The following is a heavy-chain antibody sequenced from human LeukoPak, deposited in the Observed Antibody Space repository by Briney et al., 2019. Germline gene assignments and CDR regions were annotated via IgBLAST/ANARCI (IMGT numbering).Heavy chain of an antibody. Sequence: SETLSLTCTVSGGSISSYYWSWIRQPPGKGLEWIGYIYYSGSTNYNPSLKSRVTISVDTSKNQFSLKLSSVTAADTAVYYCARFHSSGWYYYYYYMDVWGKGTTVTVSS. D-gene: IGHD6-19*01. CDR3: ARFHSSGWYYYYYYMDV. V-gene: IGHV4-59*01. CDR2: IYYSGST. CDR1: GGSISSYY. J-gene: IGHJ6*03.